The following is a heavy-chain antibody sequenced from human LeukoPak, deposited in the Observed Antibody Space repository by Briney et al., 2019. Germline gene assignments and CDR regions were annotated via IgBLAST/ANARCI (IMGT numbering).Heavy chain of an antibody. CDR1: GFTFSDYY. D-gene: IGHD3-22*01. V-gene: IGHV3-11*04. Sequence: TGGSLRLSCAASGFTFSDYYMSWICQAPGKGLEWVSYISSSGSTIYYADSVKGRFTISRDNAKNSLYLQMNSLRAEDTAVYYCARVSRTYNYYDSSGYYDIDYWGQGTLVTVSS. J-gene: IGHJ4*02. CDR2: ISSSGSTI. CDR3: ARVSRTYNYYDSSGYYDIDY.